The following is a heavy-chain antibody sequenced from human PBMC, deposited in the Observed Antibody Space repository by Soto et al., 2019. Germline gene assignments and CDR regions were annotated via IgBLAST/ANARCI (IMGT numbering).Heavy chain of an antibody. CDR3: ARLFGDYVGWFDP. CDR2: IYYTGST. V-gene: IGHV4-31*03. J-gene: IGHJ5*02. Sequence: QVQLQESGPGLVKPSQTLSLTCTVSGGSITSGPYYWSWIRQHPGKGLEWIGYIYYTGSTYSNPSPESRITMSVATSKNKFSLKLRSVTAADTAVYYCARLFGDYVGWFDPWGQGTLVTVSS. D-gene: IGHD4-17*01. CDR1: GGSITSGPYY.